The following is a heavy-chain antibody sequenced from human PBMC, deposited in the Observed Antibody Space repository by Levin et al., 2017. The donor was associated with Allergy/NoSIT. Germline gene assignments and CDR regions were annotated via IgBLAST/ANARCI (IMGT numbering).Heavy chain of an antibody. J-gene: IGHJ4*02. V-gene: IGHV1-2*02. CDR3: ARSIYEILTGYFLF. D-gene: IGHD3-9*01. Sequence: GGSLRLSCEASGYTLTGHFMHWLRQAPGQGPEWMGWINPKSGDTKYAQKFQGRVTMTRDTSINTAYMELSRLTSDDTAVYYCARSIYEILTGYFLFWGQGTLVTVSS. CDR1: GYTLTGHF. CDR2: INPKSGDT.